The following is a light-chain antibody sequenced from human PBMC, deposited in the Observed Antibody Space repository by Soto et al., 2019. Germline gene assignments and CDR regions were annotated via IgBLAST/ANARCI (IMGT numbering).Light chain of an antibody. V-gene: IGKV1-9*01. CDR3: QQLHSYPIT. CDR1: QAMSTY. J-gene: IGKJ5*01. Sequence: DIQLTQSPSFLSASVGDRVTISCRASQAMSTYVAWYQQKPGKAPKLLIYGASTLQSGVPSRFSGSESGAEITLTISSLQPEDFATYYCQQLHSYPITFGQGTRLEIK. CDR2: GAS.